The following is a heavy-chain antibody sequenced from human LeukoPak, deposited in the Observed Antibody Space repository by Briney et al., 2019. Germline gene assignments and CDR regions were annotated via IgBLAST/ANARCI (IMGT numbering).Heavy chain of an antibody. Sequence: SETLSLTCTVSGGSISRFYWSWIRQPAGKGLEWIGRIYTSGSTNHNPSLKSRVTISVDTSKNQFSLKLSSVTAADTAVYYCARLIAAARLRMDVWGQGTTVTVSS. J-gene: IGHJ6*02. CDR1: GGSISRFY. D-gene: IGHD6-13*01. CDR2: IYTSGST. V-gene: IGHV4-4*07. CDR3: ARLIAAARLRMDV.